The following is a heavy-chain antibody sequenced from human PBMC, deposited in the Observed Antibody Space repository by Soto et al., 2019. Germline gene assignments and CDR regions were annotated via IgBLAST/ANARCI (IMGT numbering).Heavy chain of an antibody. J-gene: IGHJ4*02. CDR2: ISAYNGTT. D-gene: IGHD3-3*01. V-gene: IGHV1-18*01. CDR3: ARSELRFLPLDY. Sequence: ASVKVSCKASGYTFTSYGISWVRQAPGQGLEWMGWISAYNGTTNYAQKLQGRVTMTTDTSTSTAYMELRSLRSDDTAVYYCARSELRFLPLDYWGQGTLVTVSS. CDR1: GYTFTSYG.